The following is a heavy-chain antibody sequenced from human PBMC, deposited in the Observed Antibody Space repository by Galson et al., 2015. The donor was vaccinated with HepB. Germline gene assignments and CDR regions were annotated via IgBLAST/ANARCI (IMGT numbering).Heavy chain of an antibody. CDR2: IHQDGTDS. CDR3: VRDPGDYAYYFDY. V-gene: IGHV3-7*03. J-gene: IGHJ4*02. D-gene: IGHD4-17*01. CDR1: GFTFRHYW. Sequence: SLRLSCAASGFTFRHYWMSWVRQAPGKGLEWVANIHQDGTDSYYVGSVRGRFTISRDNARNSLYLQMNSLRAEDTAVYYCVRDPGDYAYYFDYWGQGTLVTVSS.